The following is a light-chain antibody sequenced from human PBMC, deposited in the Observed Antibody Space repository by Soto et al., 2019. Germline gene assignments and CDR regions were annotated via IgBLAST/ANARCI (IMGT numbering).Light chain of an antibody. CDR1: AGAVTSDYY. CDR3: LLYYGGAQVL. V-gene: IGLV7-43*01. J-gene: IGLJ2*01. Sequence: QTVVTQEPSLTVSPGGTVTLTCASSAGAVTSDYYANWLQQKPGQAPRSLIYSTSKKHSWTPARFSGSLLGGKAALTLSAVQPADESDSYCLLYYGGAQVLFGGGTKLTVL. CDR2: STS.